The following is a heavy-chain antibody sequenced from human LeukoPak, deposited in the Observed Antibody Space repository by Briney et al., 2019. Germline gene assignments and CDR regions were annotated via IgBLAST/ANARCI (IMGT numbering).Heavy chain of an antibody. D-gene: IGHD6-19*01. CDR2: ISGSGGST. CDR1: GFTFSSYA. Sequence: GGSLRLSCAASGFTFSSYAMSWVRQAPGKGLEWVSAISGSGGSTYYADSVKGRFTISRDNSKNTLYLQMNSLRAEDTAVYYCARRSGIAVAGDDAFDIWGQGTMVTVSS. J-gene: IGHJ3*02. V-gene: IGHV3-23*01. CDR3: ARRSGIAVAGDDAFDI.